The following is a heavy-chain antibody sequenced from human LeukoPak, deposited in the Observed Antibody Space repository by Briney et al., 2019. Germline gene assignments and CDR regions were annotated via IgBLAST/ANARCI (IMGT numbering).Heavy chain of an antibody. CDR3: ARERDSNYWFDP. CDR2: INPKSGGT. Sequence: ASVKVSYTPSGYTXTPYYMHWVRQAPGQGLEWMGWINPKSGGTKYAQKFQGRVTMTRDTSISTAYMELSRLRSDDTAVYYCARERDSNYWFDPWGQGTLVTVSS. V-gene: IGHV1-2*02. CDR1: GYTXTPYY. J-gene: IGHJ5*02. D-gene: IGHD4-11*01.